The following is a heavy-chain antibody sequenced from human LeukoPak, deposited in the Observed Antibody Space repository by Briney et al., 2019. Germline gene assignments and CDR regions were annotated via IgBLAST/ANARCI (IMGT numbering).Heavy chain of an antibody. D-gene: IGHD3-22*01. J-gene: IGHJ4*02. V-gene: IGHV3-30-3*01. CDR3: ARGACDSSGYYYPDY. Sequence: GRSLRLSCAASGFTFSSYAMHWVRQAPGKGLEWVAVISYDGSNKYYADSVKGRFTISRDNSKNTLYLQMNSLRAEDTAVYYCARGACDSSGYYYPDYWGQGTLVTVSS. CDR2: ISYDGSNK. CDR1: GFTFSSYA.